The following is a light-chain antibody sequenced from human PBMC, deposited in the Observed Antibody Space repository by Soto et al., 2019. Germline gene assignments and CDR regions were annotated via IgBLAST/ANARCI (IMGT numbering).Light chain of an antibody. V-gene: IGLV2-23*02. CDR3: CSYAGSSTSSAV. Sequence: QSALTQPASVSGSPGQSITISCTGTSSDVGSYNLVSWYQQHPGKAPKLMIYEVSKRPSGVSNRFSGSKSGNTASLTISGLQAEDEADYYCCSYAGSSTSSAVFGGGTQLTVL. J-gene: IGLJ7*01. CDR1: SSDVGSYNL. CDR2: EVS.